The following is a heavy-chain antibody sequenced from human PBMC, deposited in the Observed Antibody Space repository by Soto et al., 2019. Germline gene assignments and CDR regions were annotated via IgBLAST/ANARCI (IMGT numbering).Heavy chain of an antibody. CDR3: ASDILTGYYNVF. CDR2: ISSSSSTI. Sequence: PGGSLRLSXAASGFTFSSYSMNWVRQAPGKGLEWVSYISSSSSTIYYADSVKGRFTISRDNAKNSLYLQMNSLRDEDTAVYYCASDILTGYYNVFWGQGTLVTVSS. J-gene: IGHJ4*02. V-gene: IGHV3-48*02. CDR1: GFTFSSYS. D-gene: IGHD3-9*01.